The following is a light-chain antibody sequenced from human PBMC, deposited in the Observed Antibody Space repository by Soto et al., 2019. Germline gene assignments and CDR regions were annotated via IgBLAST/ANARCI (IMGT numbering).Light chain of an antibody. V-gene: IGKV1-6*01. J-gene: IGKJ1*01. CDR3: QHLRT. CDR2: AAS. Sequence: ALQMTQSPSSLSASVGDRVTITCRASQGIRNDLGWYQQKPGKAPKLLIYAASSLQSGVPSRFSGSGFGTEFSLTISSLQPDDSGSYYCQHLRTFGQGTKVDI. CDR1: QGIRND.